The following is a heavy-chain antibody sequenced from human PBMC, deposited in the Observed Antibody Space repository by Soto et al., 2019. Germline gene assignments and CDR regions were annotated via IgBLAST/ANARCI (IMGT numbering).Heavy chain of an antibody. CDR1: GGSISSYY. J-gene: IGHJ6*02. CDR2: IYYSGST. D-gene: IGHD3-9*01. Sequence: SETLSLTCTVSGGSISSYYWSWIRQPPGKGLEWIGYIYYSGSTNYNPSLKSRVTISVDTSKNQFSLKLSSVTAADTAVYYCARGILRYFDWSPRGYYGMDVWGQGTTVTVSS. V-gene: IGHV4-59*01. CDR3: ARGILRYFDWSPRGYYGMDV.